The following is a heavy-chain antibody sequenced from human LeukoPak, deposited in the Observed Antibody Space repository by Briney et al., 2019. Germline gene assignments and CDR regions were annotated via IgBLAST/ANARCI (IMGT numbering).Heavy chain of an antibody. CDR1: GFSLSTSGVG. Sequence: ESGPTLVNPTQTLTLTCTFSGFSLSTSGVGVGWIRQPPGKALEWLALIYWNGDKRYSPSLKSRLTITKDTSKNQVVLTMTNMDPVDTATYYCAHREGYCSSTSCSRSFDYWGQGTLVTVSS. CDR2: IYWNGDK. CDR3: AHREGYCSSTSCSRSFDY. V-gene: IGHV2-5*01. J-gene: IGHJ4*02. D-gene: IGHD2-2*01.